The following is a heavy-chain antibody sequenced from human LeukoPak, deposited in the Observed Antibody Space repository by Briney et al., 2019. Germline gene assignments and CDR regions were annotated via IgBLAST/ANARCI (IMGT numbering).Heavy chain of an antibody. D-gene: IGHD5/OR15-5a*01. V-gene: IGHV3-11*05. J-gene: IGHJ4*02. CDR3: ARDSGYSVYSDY. CDR1: GFTFSDYY. Sequence: PGGSLRLSCAASGFTFSDYYMSWIRQAPGKAREWVSYMSSSSSYTDYADTVKGRFTISRDNAKITLNLQMNSLRAEDTAVYYCARDSGYSVYSDYWGQGTLVTV. CDR2: MSSSSSYT.